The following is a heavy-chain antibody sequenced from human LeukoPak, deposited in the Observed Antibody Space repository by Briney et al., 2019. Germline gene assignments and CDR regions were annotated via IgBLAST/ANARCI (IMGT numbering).Heavy chain of an antibody. J-gene: IGHJ5*02. CDR2: IIPIFGTA. Sequence: SVKVSCEASGGTFSSYAISWVRQAPGQGLEWMGGIIPIFGTANYAQKFQGRVTITADESTSTAYMELSSLGSEDTAVYYRARDREDIVVVPAAIGASWFDPWGQGTLVTVSS. V-gene: IGHV1-69*13. D-gene: IGHD2-2*02. CDR1: GGTFSSYA. CDR3: ARDREDIVVVPAAIGASWFDP.